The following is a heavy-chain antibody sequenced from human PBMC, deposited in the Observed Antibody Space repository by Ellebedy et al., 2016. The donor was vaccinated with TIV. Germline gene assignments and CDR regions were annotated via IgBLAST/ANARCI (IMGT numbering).Heavy chain of an antibody. J-gene: IGHJ4*02. Sequence: PGGSLRLSCAASGFTFSSHDMHWVRQATGKGLEWVSAIGTAGDTYYAGSVKGRFTISRENAKNSLYLQMNSLRAEDTAVYYCAREIGTTVSFDYWGQGTLVTVSS. CDR1: GFTFSSHD. CDR2: IGTAGDT. CDR3: AREIGTTVSFDY. V-gene: IGHV3-13*01. D-gene: IGHD4-17*01.